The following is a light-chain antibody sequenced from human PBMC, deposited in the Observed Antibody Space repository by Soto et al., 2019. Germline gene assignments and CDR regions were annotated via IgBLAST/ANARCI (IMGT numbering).Light chain of an antibody. CDR2: AAS. J-gene: IGKJ4*01. CDR1: QDISNY. V-gene: IGKV1-17*01. CDR3: LKHNSYPLN. Sequence: DIQMTQSPSSLSASLGDRVTSTCQASQDISNYLNWYQQKPGKAPKRLIYAASSLQSGVPSRFSGSGSGTAFTLTISSLQPEDFATYYCLKHNSYPLNFGGGTKVDIK.